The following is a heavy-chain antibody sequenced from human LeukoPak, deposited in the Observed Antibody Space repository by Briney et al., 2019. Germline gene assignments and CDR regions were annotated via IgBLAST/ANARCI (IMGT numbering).Heavy chain of an antibody. D-gene: IGHD6-19*01. CDR2: ISYDGSNK. J-gene: IGHJ4*02. CDR1: GFTFSSYA. CDR3: AKDRSSVAVAAVH. Sequence: GGSLRLSCAASGFTFSSYAMHWVRQAPGKGLEWVAVISYDGSNKYYADSVKGRFTISRDNSKNTLYLQMNSLRAEDTALYYCAKDRSSVAVAAVHWGQGTLVTVSS. V-gene: IGHV3-30-3*01.